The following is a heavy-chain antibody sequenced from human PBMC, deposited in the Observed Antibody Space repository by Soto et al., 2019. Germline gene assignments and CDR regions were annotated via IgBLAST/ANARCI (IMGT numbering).Heavy chain of an antibody. V-gene: IGHV1-8*01. D-gene: IGHD1-26*01. CDR2: MNPNSGNT. CDR1: GYTFTGYD. CDR3: AGEKVGTTGIDF. J-gene: IGHJ4*02. Sequence: QAQLVQSGAEVKKPGASVKVSCKASGYTFTGYDLNWVRQATGQGLEWMGWMNPNSGNTGYAQNFQGRVTMTRDNSITTAYMALTSLRDDDSAVYYCAGEKVGTTGIDFWGQGTLVTVSS.